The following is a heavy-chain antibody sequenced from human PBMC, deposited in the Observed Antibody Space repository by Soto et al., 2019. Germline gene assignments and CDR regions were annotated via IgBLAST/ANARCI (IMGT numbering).Heavy chain of an antibody. CDR2: MYASGST. D-gene: IGHD6-19*01. CDR3: AIETVAGSDY. J-gene: IGHJ4*02. V-gene: IGHV4-4*02. CDR1: GASITSSNW. Sequence: PSETLSLTCAVSGASITSSNWWSWVRQPPGKGLEWIGEMYASGSTSYNPSLKSRLTISVDKSKNQLSLNLDSVTAADTALYYCAIETVAGSDYWGQGTLVTVAS.